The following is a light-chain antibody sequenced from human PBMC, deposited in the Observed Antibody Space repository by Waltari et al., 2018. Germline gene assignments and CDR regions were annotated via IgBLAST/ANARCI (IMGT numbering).Light chain of an antibody. CDR1: QSVLYSANSKNY. V-gene: IGKV4-1*01. Sequence: DIVMIQSPDSLAVSPGERATLNCQSSQSVLYSANSKNYLAWFQQKPGQPPKLLIYWASTRESGVPDRFSGSGSETDFTLTISSLQAEDVAVYYCQQYYSKPLTFGGGTKVEIK. CDR2: WAS. J-gene: IGKJ4*01. CDR3: QQYYSKPLT.